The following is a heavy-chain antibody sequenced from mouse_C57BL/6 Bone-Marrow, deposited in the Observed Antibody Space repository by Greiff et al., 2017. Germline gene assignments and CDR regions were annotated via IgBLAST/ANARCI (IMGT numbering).Heavy chain of an antibody. CDR3: ARGPEDFDY. D-gene: IGHD3-3*01. CDR1: GFNIKNTY. CDR2: IGPANGNT. V-gene: IGHV14-3*01. Sequence: EVQLQESVAELVRPGASVKLSCTASGFNIKNTYMPWVHQRPEQGLEWVGRIGPANGNTKYAPKFQGKATIPADTSSNTAYLQLSSLTSEDTAIYYCARGPEDFDYWGQGTTLTVSS. J-gene: IGHJ2*01.